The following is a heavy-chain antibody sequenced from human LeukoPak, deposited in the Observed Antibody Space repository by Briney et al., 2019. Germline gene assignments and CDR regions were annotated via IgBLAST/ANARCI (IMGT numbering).Heavy chain of an antibody. D-gene: IGHD3-10*01. CDR3: ARASITMVRGVPGWFDP. J-gene: IGHJ5*02. CDR1: GGSINSNY. Sequence: PSETLSLTCTVSGGSINSNYWSWIRQPPGKRLEWIGYVSYSGDTNYHPSLQSRVSISVDRSKNQFSLKLSSVTAADTAVYYCARASITMVRGVPGWFDPWGQGTLVTVSS. V-gene: IGHV4-59*08. CDR2: VSYSGDT.